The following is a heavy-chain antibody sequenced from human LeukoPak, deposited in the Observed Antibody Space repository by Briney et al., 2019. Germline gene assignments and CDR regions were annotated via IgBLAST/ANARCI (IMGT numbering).Heavy chain of an antibody. CDR3: AKDTDYYAGLDA. D-gene: IGHD3-10*01. CDR2: ISWNSGSK. Sequence: GGSLRLSCAASGFTFSIYAMTWVRQAPGKGLEWVAGISWNSGSKGYADSVKGRFTISRDNAKYALYLEMSSLRTEDTALYYCAKDTDYYAGLDAWGQGTTVTVSS. V-gene: IGHV3-9*01. CDR1: GFTFSIYA. J-gene: IGHJ6*02.